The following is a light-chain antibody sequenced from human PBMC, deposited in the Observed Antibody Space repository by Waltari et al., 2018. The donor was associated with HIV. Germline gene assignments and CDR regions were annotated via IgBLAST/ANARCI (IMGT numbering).Light chain of an antibody. J-gene: IGLJ2*01. CDR2: DIN. CDR1: STDSRFYQY. CDR3: ASNRLDYTLI. V-gene: IGLV2-14*03. Sequence: QSALTQPASVSGFLGQSINISCTGISTDSRFYQYVSWYQQHPGKIPRLIIFDINNPPAGVSDHLSGSRSGNSASLTFSGLQSGDEAHYYCASNRLDYTLIFGGGTKLTVL.